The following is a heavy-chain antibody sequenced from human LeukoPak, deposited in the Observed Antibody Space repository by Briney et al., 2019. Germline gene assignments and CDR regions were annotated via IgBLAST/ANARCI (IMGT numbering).Heavy chain of an antibody. V-gene: IGHV5-51*01. J-gene: IGHJ6*03. Sequence: GGSLRLSCAVSGFTFNNYAMSWVRQAPGKGLEWMGIIYPGDSDTTYSPSFQGQVTISADKSISTAYLQWSSLKASDTAMYYCARRAYYYYMDVWGKGTTVTVSS. CDR1: GFTFNNYA. CDR3: ARRAYYYYMDV. CDR2: IYPGDSDT.